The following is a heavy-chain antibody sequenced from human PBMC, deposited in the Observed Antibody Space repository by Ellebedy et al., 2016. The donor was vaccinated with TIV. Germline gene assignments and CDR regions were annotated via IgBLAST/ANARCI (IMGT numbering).Heavy chain of an antibody. V-gene: IGHV4-59*13. Sequence: SETLSLTXSVSGDTISRYFWSWIRQSPGKGLEYLGYISFTGSTNYNPSLKSRVTISVDTSKRQFSLRLSAVTAADTAVYYCARSRDWFYGMDVWGQGTTVTVSS. J-gene: IGHJ6*02. CDR1: GDTISRYF. CDR3: ARSRDWFYGMDV. D-gene: IGHD3-9*01. CDR2: ISFTGST.